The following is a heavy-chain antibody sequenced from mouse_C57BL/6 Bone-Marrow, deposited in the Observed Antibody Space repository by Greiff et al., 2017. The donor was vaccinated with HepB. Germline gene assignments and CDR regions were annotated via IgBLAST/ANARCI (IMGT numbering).Heavy chain of an antibody. Sequence: EVQLQESGPGLVKPSQSLSLTCSVTGYSITSGYYWNWIRQFPGNKLEWMGYISYDGSNNYNPSLKNRITITRDTSKNQVFLKLNSVTTEDTATYYGEREEGLSGTDFDYGGQGTTLTVSA. J-gene: IGHJ2*01. V-gene: IGHV3-6*01. CDR3: EREEGLSGTDFDY. CDR1: GYSITSGYY. D-gene: IGHD4-1*01. CDR2: ISYDGSN.